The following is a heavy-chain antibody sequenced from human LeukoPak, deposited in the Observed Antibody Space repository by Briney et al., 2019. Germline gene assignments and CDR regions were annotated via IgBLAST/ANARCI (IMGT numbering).Heavy chain of an antibody. CDR2: IIPLFRTT. J-gene: IGHJ3*01. CDR1: GLTFSTYT. D-gene: IGHD4-23*01. V-gene: IGHV1-69*06. CDR3: ARGAKPGNHGAFDV. Sequence: ASVKVSCKASGLTFSTYTITWVRQAPGQGLEWMGGIIPLFRTTNYAQRLQGRVTITADSSTTTAYMEPTSLISEDTAIYYCARGAKPGNHGAFDVWGQGTLVTVSS.